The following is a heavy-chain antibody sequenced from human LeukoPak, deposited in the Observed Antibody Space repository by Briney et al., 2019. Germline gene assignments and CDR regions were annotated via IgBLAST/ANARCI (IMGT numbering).Heavy chain of an antibody. Sequence: SETLSLTCTVSGGSISSGDYYWSWIRQPPGKGLEWIGYIYYSGSTYYNPSLKSRVTISLDTSKNQFSLKLSSVTAADTAVYYCARLYYYGSGSSFDYWGQGTLVTVSS. CDR1: GGSISSGDYY. D-gene: IGHD3-10*01. J-gene: IGHJ4*02. V-gene: IGHV4-30-4*01. CDR3: ARLYYYGSGSSFDY. CDR2: IYYSGST.